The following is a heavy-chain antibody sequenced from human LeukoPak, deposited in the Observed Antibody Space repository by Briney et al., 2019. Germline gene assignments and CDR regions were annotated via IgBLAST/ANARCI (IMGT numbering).Heavy chain of an antibody. Sequence: ASVKVSCKVFGYTLTELSMHWVRQAPGKGLEWMGGFDPEDGETIYAQKFQGRVTMTEDTSTDTAYMELSSLRSEDTAVYYCATRAPHSSGYYYVDAFDIWGQGTMVTVSS. CDR3: ATRAPHSSGYYYVDAFDI. CDR2: FDPEDGET. V-gene: IGHV1-24*01. CDR1: GYTLTELS. D-gene: IGHD3-22*01. J-gene: IGHJ3*02.